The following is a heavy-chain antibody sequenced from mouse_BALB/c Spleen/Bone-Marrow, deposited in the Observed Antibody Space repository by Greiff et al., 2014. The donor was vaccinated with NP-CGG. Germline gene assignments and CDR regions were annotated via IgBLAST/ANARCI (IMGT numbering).Heavy chain of an antibody. J-gene: IGHJ4*01. CDR2: LWADGST. V-gene: IGHV2-9*02. CDR1: GLSLTTYG. CDR3: ARITTATGAMDY. Sequence: VMLVESGPGLVAPSQSLSITCTVSGLSLTTYGVHWVRQPPGKGLEWLGVLWADGSTNYNSALMSRLSISKDNSKSQVFLKMNSLQTDDTAMYYCARITTATGAMDYWGQGTSVTVSS. D-gene: IGHD1-2*01.